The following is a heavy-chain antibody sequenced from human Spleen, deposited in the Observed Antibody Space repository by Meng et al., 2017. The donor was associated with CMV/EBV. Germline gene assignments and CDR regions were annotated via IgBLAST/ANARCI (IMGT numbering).Heavy chain of an antibody. CDR3: AKEGSKQVVHGWFGP. J-gene: IGHJ5*02. CDR2: INPNSGGT. CDR1: GYTFTGYY. Sequence: SGYTFTGYYMHWVRQPPGQGLEWMGWINPNSGGTNYAQKFQGRVTMTRDTSISTAYMELSRLRSDDTAVYYCAKEGSKQVVHGWFGPWGQGTLVTVSS. D-gene: IGHD6-6*01. V-gene: IGHV1-2*02.